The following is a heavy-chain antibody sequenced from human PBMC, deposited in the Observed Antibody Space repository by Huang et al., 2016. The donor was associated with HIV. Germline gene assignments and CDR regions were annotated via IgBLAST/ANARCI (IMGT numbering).Heavy chain of an antibody. CDR3: AHIGDIFAAYSPEYFDY. CDR1: GFSLNTSGVG. J-gene: IGHJ4*02. D-gene: IGHD2-15*01. V-gene: IGHV2-5*02. CDR2: IYWDDDK. Sequence: QITLKESGPTLVKPTQTLTLACTFSGFSLNTSGVGVAWIRQPPGKALEWLALIYWDDDKRYRPSLKSRLTISTDPSNNQVVLTMTNMDPVDTASYFCAHIGDIFAAYSPEYFDYWGQGALVTVSS.